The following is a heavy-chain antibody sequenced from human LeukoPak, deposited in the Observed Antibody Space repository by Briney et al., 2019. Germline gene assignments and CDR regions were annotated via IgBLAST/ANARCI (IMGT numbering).Heavy chain of an antibody. V-gene: IGHV3-30*18. Sequence: GGSLRLSCAASGFTFSSYGMHWVRQAPGKGLEWVAVISYDGSNKYYANSVKGRFTISRDNSKNTLYLQMNSLRAEDTAVYYCAKVLAAAGWENQAFDIWGQGTMVTVSS. J-gene: IGHJ3*02. CDR2: ISYDGSNK. CDR1: GFTFSSYG. CDR3: AKVLAAAGWENQAFDI. D-gene: IGHD6-13*01.